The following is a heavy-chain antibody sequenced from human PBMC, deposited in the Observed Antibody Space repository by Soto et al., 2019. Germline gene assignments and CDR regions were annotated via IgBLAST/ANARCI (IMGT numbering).Heavy chain of an antibody. CDR1: GYTFTSYG. CDR3: AREGGITIFGVVIIPGSPYYLDF. CDR2: ISAYNGNT. D-gene: IGHD3-3*01. Sequence: ASVKVSCKASGYTFTSYGISWVRQAPGQGLEWMGWISAYNGNTNYAQKLQGRVTMTTDTSTSTAYMELRSLRSDDTAVYYCAREGGITIFGVVIIPGSPYYLDFWGQGTLVTVSS. J-gene: IGHJ4*02. V-gene: IGHV1-18*01.